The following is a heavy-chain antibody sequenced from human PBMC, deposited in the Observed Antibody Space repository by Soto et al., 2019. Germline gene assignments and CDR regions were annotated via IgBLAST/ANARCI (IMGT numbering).Heavy chain of an antibody. J-gene: IGHJ5*02. CDR3: ARRIAAAGTDWFDP. V-gene: IGHV1-3*01. D-gene: IGHD6-13*01. CDR2: INAGNGNT. CDR1: GYTFTSYA. Sequence: ASVKVSCKASGYTFTSYAMHWVRQAPGQRLEWMGWINAGNGNTKYSQKFQGRVTITRDTSASTAYMELSSLRSEDTAVYYCARRIAAAGTDWFDPWAREPWSPSPQ.